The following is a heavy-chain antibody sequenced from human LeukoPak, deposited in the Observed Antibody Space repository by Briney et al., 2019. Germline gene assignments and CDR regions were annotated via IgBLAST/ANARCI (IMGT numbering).Heavy chain of an antibody. CDR1: GFTFSSYA. CDR3: ARGRPYSSSWYAYYYYGMDV. D-gene: IGHD6-13*01. Sequence: PGGSLRLSCAASGFTFSSYAMHWVRQAPGKGLEWVAVISYDGSNKYYADSVKGRFTISRDNSKNTLYLQMNSLRAEDTAVYYCARGRPYSSSWYAYYYYGMDVWGQGTTVTVSS. V-gene: IGHV3-30-3*01. CDR2: ISYDGSNK. J-gene: IGHJ6*02.